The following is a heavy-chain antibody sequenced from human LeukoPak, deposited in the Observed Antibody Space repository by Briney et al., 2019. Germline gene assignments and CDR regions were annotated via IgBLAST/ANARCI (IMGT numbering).Heavy chain of an antibody. Sequence: PGGSLRLSCAASGFTLSSYSMNWVRQAPGKGLEWVSSISSSSSYIYHADSVKGRFTISRDNAKNSLYLQMNSLRAEDTAVYYCASGPAALFDYWGQGTLVTVSS. CDR1: GFTLSSYS. D-gene: IGHD2-2*01. V-gene: IGHV3-21*01. CDR2: ISSSSSYI. J-gene: IGHJ4*02. CDR3: ASGPAALFDY.